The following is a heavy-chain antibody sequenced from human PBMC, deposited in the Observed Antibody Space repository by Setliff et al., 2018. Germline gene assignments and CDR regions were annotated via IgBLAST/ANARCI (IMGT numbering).Heavy chain of an antibody. J-gene: IGHJ4*02. V-gene: IGHV3-21*01. CDR2: FSGSNEYI. D-gene: IGHD6-19*01. CDR3: ATSDWYAAFDH. CDR1: GFTFSTYH. Sequence: LRLSCAASGFTFSTYHLNWVRQTPEKGLEWVSSFSGSNEYIKYADSVKGRFTISRDSAENAVYLQMNSLRAEDTAVYYCATSDWYAAFDHWGQGTLVTVSS.